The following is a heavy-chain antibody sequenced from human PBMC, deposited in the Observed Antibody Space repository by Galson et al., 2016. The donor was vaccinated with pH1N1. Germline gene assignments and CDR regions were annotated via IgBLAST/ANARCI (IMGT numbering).Heavy chain of an antibody. CDR2: IYLDDSDT. CDR3: ARHVALDPPVEYYYIDV. CDR1: GYGFPTSW. V-gene: IGHV5-51*01. D-gene: IGHD1-1*01. Sequence: QSGAEVKKPGESLKISCKGSGYGFPTSWIGWVRQMPGKGLEWMGSIYLDDSDTRYSLSFQGQVTIPADKSIRTTYLQWSSLKASDTAIYYCARHVALDPPVEYYYIDVWGKGTTVIVSS. J-gene: IGHJ6*03.